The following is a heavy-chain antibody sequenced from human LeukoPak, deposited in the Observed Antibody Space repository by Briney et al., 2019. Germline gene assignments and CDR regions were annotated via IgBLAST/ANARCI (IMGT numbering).Heavy chain of an antibody. V-gene: IGHV3-30*18. Sequence: GRSLRLSCAASGFTFSSYGMHGVGQAPGKGLEWVAVISYDGSNKYYADYVKGRFTISKDNSKNTLYLQMNSLRAEDTAVYYCAKDQDAYCGGDCAPGWFDPWGQGTLVTVSS. CDR1: GFTFSSYG. CDR2: ISYDGSNK. CDR3: AKDQDAYCGGDCAPGWFDP. D-gene: IGHD2-21*02. J-gene: IGHJ5*02.